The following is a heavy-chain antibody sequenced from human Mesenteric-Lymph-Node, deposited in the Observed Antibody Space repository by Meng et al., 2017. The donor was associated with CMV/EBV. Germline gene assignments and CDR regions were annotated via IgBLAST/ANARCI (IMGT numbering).Heavy chain of an antibody. CDR2: ISSSGSPR. V-gene: IGHV3-48*04. Sequence: GRSLKISCAASGFTFSSYAMNWVRQAPGKGLQWVSYISSSGSPRYYADSVKGRFTISRDNAKNSLFLQMNSLRAEDTAVYCCARLGWDGWGQGTLVTVSS. J-gene: IGHJ4*02. CDR3: ARLGWDG. CDR1: GFTFSSYA. D-gene: IGHD6-19*01.